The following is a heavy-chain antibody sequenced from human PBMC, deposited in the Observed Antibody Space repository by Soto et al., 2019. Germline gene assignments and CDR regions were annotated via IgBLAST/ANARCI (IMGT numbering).Heavy chain of an antibody. Sequence: TFSRFAMSWVRQVPGKGLEWVSAISGSGQTTYYADSVKGRFTVSRDNSNNTLYLQMNSLRAEDTAVYYCATVGTEAGITYWGQGTLVTVSS. CDR2: ISGSGQTT. CDR3: ATVGTEAGITY. V-gene: IGHV3-23*01. CDR1: TFSRFA. D-gene: IGHD6-19*01. J-gene: IGHJ4*02.